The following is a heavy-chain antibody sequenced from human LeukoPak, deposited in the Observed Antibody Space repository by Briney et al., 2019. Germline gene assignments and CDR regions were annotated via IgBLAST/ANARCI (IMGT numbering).Heavy chain of an antibody. V-gene: IGHV4-39*01. D-gene: IGHD2-2*01. CDR1: SGCISRSNYY. Sequence: PSETLSLTCTGASGCISRSNYYWGWIRQPPGKGLERIGRFYDSDTTHYNPALKSRAPQTVHTSNAQSSRRLSSVTAADTAVYCCATNAGQCSSTSCSWFDPWGEGTLVTVRS. CDR3: ATNAGQCSSTSCSWFDP. CDR2: FYDSDTT. J-gene: IGHJ5*02.